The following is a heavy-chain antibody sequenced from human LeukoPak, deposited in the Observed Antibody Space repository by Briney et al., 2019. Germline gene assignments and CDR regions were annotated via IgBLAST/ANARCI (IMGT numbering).Heavy chain of an antibody. CDR1: GLTFSSYA. CDR3: AKVMGSWLNHDAFDI. D-gene: IGHD3-10*01. CDR2: INGGGGST. J-gene: IGHJ3*02. Sequence: GGSLRLSCAASGLTFSSYAMSWVRQAPGKGLEWVSGINGGGGSTYYADSVKGRFTISRDNSKNTLYLQMNSLRAEDTAVYYCAKVMGSWLNHDAFDIWGQGTMVTVSS. V-gene: IGHV3-23*01.